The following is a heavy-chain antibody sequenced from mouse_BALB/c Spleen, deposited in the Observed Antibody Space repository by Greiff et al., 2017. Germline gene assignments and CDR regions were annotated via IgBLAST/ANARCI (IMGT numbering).Heavy chain of an antibody. D-gene: IGHD1-1*01. CDR2: INSNGGST. Sequence: EVMLVESGGGLVQPGGSLKLSCAASGFTFSSYGMSWVRQTPDKRLELVATINSNGGSTYYPDSVKGRFTISRDNAKNNLYLQMSSLKSEDTAMYYCARDNYGSSPAWFAYWGQGTLVTVSA. V-gene: IGHV5-6-3*01. J-gene: IGHJ3*01. CDR3: ARDNYGSSPAWFAY. CDR1: GFTFSSYG.